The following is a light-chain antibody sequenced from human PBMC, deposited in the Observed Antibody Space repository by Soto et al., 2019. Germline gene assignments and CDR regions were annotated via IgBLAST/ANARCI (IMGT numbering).Light chain of an antibody. CDR2: DVT. CDR3: SGYAGPDTYV. J-gene: IGLJ1*01. CDR1: SSDDALYRY. Sequence: QSALTQPASVTGSPGQSITISCTGTSSDDALYRYVSWFQQHPGRAPKLLIYDVTKRPSGVPIRFSASRSGKTASLTISGLQAEDEADYYCSGYAGPDTYVFGTGNKVTVL. V-gene: IGLV2-14*01.